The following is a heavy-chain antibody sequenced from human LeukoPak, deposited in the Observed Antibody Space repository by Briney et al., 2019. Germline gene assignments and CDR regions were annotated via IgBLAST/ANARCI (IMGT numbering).Heavy chain of an antibody. CDR2: IYYSGST. D-gene: IGHD3-10*01. CDR3: ARGGIGSGNYNWFDP. J-gene: IGHJ5*02. CDR1: RGSISSYY. V-gene: IGHV4-59*01. Sequence: PSETLSLTCTVSRGSISSYYWSWIRQPPGKGLEWIGYIYYSGSTNYNPSLRSRVTISVDTSKNQFSVKLSSVTAADTAVYYCARGGIGSGNYNWFDPWGQGTLVTVSS.